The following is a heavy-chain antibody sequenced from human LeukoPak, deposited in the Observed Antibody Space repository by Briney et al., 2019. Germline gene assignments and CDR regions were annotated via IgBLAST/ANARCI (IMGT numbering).Heavy chain of an antibody. V-gene: IGHV1-2*02. CDR2: INPNSGDT. J-gene: IGHJ4*02. Sequence: ASVKVSCKPSGYTLTGYYMHWLRQAPGQGLEWMGWINPNSGDTNYAQKFQGRVTMTSDTSISTAYMELSRLTSDDTAVYYCSKNPYEYYFDYWGQGTLVTVSS. CDR3: SKNPYEYYFDY. D-gene: IGHD5-12*01. CDR1: GYTLTGYY.